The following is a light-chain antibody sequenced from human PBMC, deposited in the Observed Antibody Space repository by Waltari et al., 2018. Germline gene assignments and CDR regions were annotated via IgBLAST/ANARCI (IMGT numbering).Light chain of an antibody. CDR2: DDS. CDR1: NIGSKS. Sequence: SYVLTQPPSVSAAPGQTARITCGGNNIGSKSVHWYQQKPGQAPVLVVYDDSDRPSGIPERFSGSNSGNTATLTISGTQAMDEADYYCQAWDSSTAVFGGGTKLTVL. J-gene: IGLJ3*02. V-gene: IGLV3-21*02. CDR3: QAWDSSTAV.